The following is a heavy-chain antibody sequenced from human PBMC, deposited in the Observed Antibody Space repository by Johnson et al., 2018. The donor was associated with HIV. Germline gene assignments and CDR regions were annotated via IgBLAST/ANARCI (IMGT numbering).Heavy chain of an antibody. CDR3: NTHKEYQQFWGSSGWYESGAFDI. J-gene: IGHJ3*02. Sequence: VQLVESGGGVVQPGRSLRLSCAASGSTFRNAWMSWVRQAPGKGLEWVGRIKSKNDGGTTDYAAPVKGRFTISRDDSKNTLYLQMTSLKTEDTAVYYCNTHKEYQQFWGSSGWYESGAFDIWGQGTMVTVSS. D-gene: IGHD6-19*01. V-gene: IGHV3-15*01. CDR2: IKSKNDGGTT. CDR1: GSTFRNAW.